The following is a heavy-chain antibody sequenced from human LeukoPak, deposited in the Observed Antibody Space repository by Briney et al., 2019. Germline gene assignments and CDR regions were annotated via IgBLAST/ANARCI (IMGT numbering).Heavy chain of an antibody. D-gene: IGHD2-15*01. CDR3: ARDDGYCSGGSCYGSH. CDR2: ISSSSSYI. V-gene: IGHV3-21*01. Sequence: GGSLRLSCAASGFTFSSYSMNWVRQAPGKGLEWVSSISSSSSYIYYADSVKGRFTISRDNAKNSLCLQMNSLRAEDTAVYYCARDDGYCSGGSCYGSHWGQGTLVTVSS. J-gene: IGHJ4*02. CDR1: GFTFSSYS.